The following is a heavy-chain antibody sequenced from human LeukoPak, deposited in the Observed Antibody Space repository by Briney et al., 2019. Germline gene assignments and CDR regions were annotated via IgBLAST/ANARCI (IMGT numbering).Heavy chain of an antibody. CDR2: INPTTGDT. D-gene: IGHD2-15*01. V-gene: IGHV1-46*01. CDR1: GYTFTSYY. CDR3: ARYGFSAVWQGGWHAFDI. Sequence: WASVKVSCKASGYTFTSYYMHWVRQAPGQGLEWVGIINPTTGDTTYAQKFQGRLTMTRDMSTSTVYMELSSLTSEDTAVFYCARYGFSAVWQGGWHAFDIWGQGTVVTVSS. J-gene: IGHJ3*02.